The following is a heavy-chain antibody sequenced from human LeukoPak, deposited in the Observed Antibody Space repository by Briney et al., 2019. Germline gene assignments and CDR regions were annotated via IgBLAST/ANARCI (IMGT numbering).Heavy chain of an antibody. D-gene: IGHD3-10*01. CDR3: AKDYYGSGSYTSGLDY. CDR2: ISGSGGST. J-gene: IGHJ4*02. V-gene: IGHV3-23*01. CDR1: GFTFSSYA. Sequence: PGGSLRLSCAASGFTFSSYAMSWVRQAPGKGLEWVSAISGSGGSTYYADSVKGRFTISRGNSKNTLYLQMNSLRAEDTAVYYCAKDYYGSGSYTSGLDYWGQGTLVTVSS.